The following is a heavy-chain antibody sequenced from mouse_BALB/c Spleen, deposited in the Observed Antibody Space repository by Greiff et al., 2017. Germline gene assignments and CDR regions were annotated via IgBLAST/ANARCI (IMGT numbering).Heavy chain of an antibody. J-gene: IGHJ3*01. CDR1: GYTFSSYW. CDR2: ILPGSGST. D-gene: IGHD2-4*01. Sequence: QVQLQQSGAELMKPGASEKISCKATGYTFSSYWIEWVKQRPGHGLEWIGEILPGSGSTNYNEKFKGKATFTADTSSNTAYMQLSSLTSEDSAVYYCAREDYDWFAYWGQGTLVTVSA. V-gene: IGHV1-9*01. CDR3: AREDYDWFAY.